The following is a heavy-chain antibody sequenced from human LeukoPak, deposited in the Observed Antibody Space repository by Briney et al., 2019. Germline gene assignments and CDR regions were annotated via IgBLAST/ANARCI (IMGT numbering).Heavy chain of an antibody. J-gene: IGHJ5*02. CDR3: ARHSERSGSSYWFDP. V-gene: IGHV5-51*01. Sequence: GESLKISCKGSGYSVTSYWIGWVRQMPGKGLEWMGIIYPGDSDTRDSPSFQGQVTISADKSISTAYLQWNSLKASDTAMYYCARHSERSGSSYWFDPWGQGTLVTVSS. D-gene: IGHD3-10*01. CDR2: IYPGDSDT. CDR1: GYSVTSYW.